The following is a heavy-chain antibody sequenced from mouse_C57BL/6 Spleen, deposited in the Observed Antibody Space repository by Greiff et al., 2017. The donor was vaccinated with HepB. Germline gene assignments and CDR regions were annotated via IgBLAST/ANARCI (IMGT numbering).Heavy chain of an antibody. Sequence: EVKLVESGGDLVKPGGSLKLSCAASGFTFSSYGMSWVRQTPDKRLEWVATISSGGSYTYYPDSVKGRFTISRDNAKNTLYLQMSSLKSEDTAMYYCARIYYYGRNAMDYWGQGTSVTVSS. V-gene: IGHV5-6*01. CDR3: ARIYYYGRNAMDY. CDR2: ISSGGSYT. J-gene: IGHJ4*01. CDR1: GFTFSSYG. D-gene: IGHD1-1*01.